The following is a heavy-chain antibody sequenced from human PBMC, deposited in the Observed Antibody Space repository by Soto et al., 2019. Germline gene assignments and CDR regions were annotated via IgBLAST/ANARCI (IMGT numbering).Heavy chain of an antibody. CDR3: ASLISDY. CDR2: ISGDGTSL. J-gene: IGHJ4*02. CDR1: GFTFSSYW. D-gene: IGHD2-8*01. V-gene: IGHV3-74*01. Sequence: DVQLVESGGGLVQPGGSLRFSCAASGFTFSSYWMHWVRQDPGKGLVWVSRISGDGTSLSYADSVKGRFTISRDNAKNMLYLQMNSLRVEDTAVYYCASLISDYWGQGTPVTVSS.